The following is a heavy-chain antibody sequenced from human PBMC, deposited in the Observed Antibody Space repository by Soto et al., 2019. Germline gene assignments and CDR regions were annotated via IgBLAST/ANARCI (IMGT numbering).Heavy chain of an antibody. D-gene: IGHD6-13*01. CDR2: ISNDGSIK. CDR3: AKDRSFSWTFDY. J-gene: IGHJ4*02. CDR1: GFTFSTNS. V-gene: IGHV3-30*18. Sequence: QVQLVESGGGVVQPGESLRLSCAASGFTFSTNSIHWVRQAPGKGLEWVALISNDGSIKYNEGSVKGRFTISRDNSKNTVYLQMNSLTSEDSAIYYCAKDRSFSWTFDYWGQGTLVTVSS.